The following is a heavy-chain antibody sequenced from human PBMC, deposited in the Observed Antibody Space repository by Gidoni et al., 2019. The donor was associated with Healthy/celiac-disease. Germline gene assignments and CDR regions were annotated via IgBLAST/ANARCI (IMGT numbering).Heavy chain of an antibody. CDR2: ISWNSGSI. CDR3: AKASEGGIAAAGLDY. CDR1: GFTFDDYA. D-gene: IGHD6-13*01. Sequence: EVQLVESGGGLVQPGRSLRLSCAASGFTFDDYAMHWVRQAPGKGLEWVSGISWNSGSIGYADSVKGRFTISRDNAKNSLYLQMNSLRAEDTALYYCAKASEGGIAAAGLDYWGQGTLVTVSS. V-gene: IGHV3-9*01. J-gene: IGHJ4*02.